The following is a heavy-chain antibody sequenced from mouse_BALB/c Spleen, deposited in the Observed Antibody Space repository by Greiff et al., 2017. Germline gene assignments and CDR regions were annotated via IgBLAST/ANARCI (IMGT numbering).Heavy chain of an antibody. V-gene: IGHV5-6*02. J-gene: IGHJ4*01. Sequence: DVMLVESGGDLVKPGGSLKLSCAASGFTFSSYGMSWVRQTPDKRLEWVATISSGGSYTYYPDSVKGRFTISRDNAKNTLYLQMSSLKSEDTAMYYCARPPMNYAMDYWGQGTSVTVSS. CDR2: ISSGGSYT. CDR3: ARPPMNYAMDY. CDR1: GFTFSSYG. D-gene: IGHD2-3*01.